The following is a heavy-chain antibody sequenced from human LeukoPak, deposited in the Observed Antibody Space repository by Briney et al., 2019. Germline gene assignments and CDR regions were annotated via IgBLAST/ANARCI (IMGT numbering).Heavy chain of an antibody. CDR1: GGSISSGSYY. CDR3: ARVCSSTSCYRGAFDI. CDR2: INASGST. V-gene: IGHV4-61*02. J-gene: IGHJ3*02. Sequence: PSETLSLTCTVSGGSISSGSYYWSWIRQPAGKGLEWIGRINASGSTKYNPSLKGRVTISLDTSNNQLSLQLSSVTAADTAVYYCARVCSSTSCYRGAFDIWDQGTMVTVSS. D-gene: IGHD2-2*02.